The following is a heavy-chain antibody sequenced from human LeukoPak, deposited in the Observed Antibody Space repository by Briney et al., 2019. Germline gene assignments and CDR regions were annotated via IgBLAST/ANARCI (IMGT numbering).Heavy chain of an antibody. J-gene: IGHJ6*02. V-gene: IGHV5-51*01. CDR1: GYSFTTYW. CDR2: IYPGDSET. Sequence: GESLKIFCKGSGYSFTTYWIGWVRQMPGKGLEWMGFIYPGDSETRYSPSFQGQVTISADKSISTAYVQWTSLQASDTAMYYCARRGSRSSGVYYGLDVWGQGTTVTVSS. D-gene: IGHD6-6*01. CDR3: ARRGSRSSGVYYGLDV.